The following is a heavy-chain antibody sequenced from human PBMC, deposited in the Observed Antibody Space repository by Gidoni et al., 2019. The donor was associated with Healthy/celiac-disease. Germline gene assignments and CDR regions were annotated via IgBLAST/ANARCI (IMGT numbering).Heavy chain of an antibody. CDR2: VYYSGST. V-gene: IGHV4-31*03. CDR1: GGSSSSGGYY. Sequence: QVQLQESGPGLVKPSQTLSLTCTLSGGSSSSGGYYWSWFRQHPGKGLEWLGYVYYSGSTYYSPSLESRVSISVDTSKNQFSLKLSAVTAADTAVYYCAREYNTASGNWYFDLWGRGTLVTVSS. J-gene: IGHJ2*01. D-gene: IGHD5-18*01. CDR3: AREYNTASGNWYFDL.